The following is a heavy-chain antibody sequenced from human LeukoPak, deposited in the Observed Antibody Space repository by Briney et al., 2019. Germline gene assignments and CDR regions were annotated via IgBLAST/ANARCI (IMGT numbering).Heavy chain of an antibody. CDR1: GFTFTSYN. V-gene: IGHV1-46*01. Sequence: ASVKVSCKASGFTFTSYNMHWVRQAPGQGLEWMGIINPSDGDKIYAQKFQGRVTMTRDTSISTAYMELSRLRSDDTAVYYCARSIAAAGTLDYWGQGTLVTVSS. CDR2: INPSDGDK. D-gene: IGHD6-13*01. CDR3: ARSIAAAGTLDY. J-gene: IGHJ4*02.